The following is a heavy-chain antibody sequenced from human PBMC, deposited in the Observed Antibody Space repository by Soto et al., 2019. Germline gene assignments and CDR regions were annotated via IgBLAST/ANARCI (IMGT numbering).Heavy chain of an antibody. CDR3: ARHGHSEDSGYDRGFDY. J-gene: IGHJ4*02. V-gene: IGHV4-59*08. CDR1: GGSISSYY. Sequence: SETLSLTCTVSGGSISSYYWSWIRQPPGKGLEWIGYIYYSGSTNYNPSLQSRVTISVDTSKNQFSLKLSSVTAADTAVYYCARHGHSEDSGYDRGFDYWGQGTLVTVSS. D-gene: IGHD5-12*01. CDR2: IYYSGST.